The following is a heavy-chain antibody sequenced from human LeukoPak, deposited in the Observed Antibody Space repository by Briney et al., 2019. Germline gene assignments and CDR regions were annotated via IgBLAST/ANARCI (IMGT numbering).Heavy chain of an antibody. CDR3: ARGRGRVTARIEDYFRLDV. CDR2: INHSGST. CDR1: CGSCIGYY. V-gene: IGHV4-34*01. J-gene: IGHJ6*02. Sequence: SETLSLTCVHPCGSCIGYYSSWVRQTPGKGLEWIGEINHSGSTNYNPSLKSRVSTSADTSNNQLSLNVTSVTAADAAVYYCARGRGRVTARIEDYFRLDVWGQGTTVTVSS. D-gene: IGHD2-21*02.